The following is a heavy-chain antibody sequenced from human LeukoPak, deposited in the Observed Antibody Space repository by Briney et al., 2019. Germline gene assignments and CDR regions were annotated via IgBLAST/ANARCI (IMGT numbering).Heavy chain of an antibody. CDR2: IYSGGST. Sequence: GGSLRLSCAASGFTVSNNYMTWVRQAPGKGLEWVPLIYSGGSTYYADSVKGRFTISRDNSKNTLYLQMNSLRAEDTAVYYCAAYSSCDYWGQGTLVTVSS. D-gene: IGHD6-6*01. CDR3: AAYSSCDY. J-gene: IGHJ4*02. CDR1: GFTVSNNY. V-gene: IGHV3-53*01.